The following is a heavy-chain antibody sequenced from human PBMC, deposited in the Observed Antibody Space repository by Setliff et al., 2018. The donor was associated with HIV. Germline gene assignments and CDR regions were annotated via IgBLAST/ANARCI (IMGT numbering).Heavy chain of an antibody. V-gene: IGHV7-4-1*02. CDR1: GYTFTNSD. CDR2: MNPKSGNT. Sequence: ASVKVSCKTSGYTFTNSDINWVRQAPGQGLEWMGWMNPKSGNTGYAQRFTGRFVFSLDTSVSTAYLQISSLKAEDTAVYYCARVYYDSSGYYYGNRGHFDYWGQGTLVTVSS. J-gene: IGHJ4*02. CDR3: ARVYYDSSGYYYGNRGHFDY. D-gene: IGHD3-22*01.